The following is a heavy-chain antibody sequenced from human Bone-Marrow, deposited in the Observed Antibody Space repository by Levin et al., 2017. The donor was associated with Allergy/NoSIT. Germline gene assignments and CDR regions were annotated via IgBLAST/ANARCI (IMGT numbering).Heavy chain of an antibody. CDR2: ISSSGSTI. CDR1: GFTFSSYE. D-gene: IGHD2-21*02. V-gene: IGHV3-48*03. CDR3: ARLYHRPVVTAAHFDY. J-gene: IGHJ4*02. Sequence: QAGGSLRLSCAASGFTFSSYEMNWVRQAPGKGLEWVSYISSSGSTIYYADSVKGRFTISRDNAKNSLYLQMNSLRAEDTAVYYCARLYHRPVVTAAHFDYWGQGTLVTVSS.